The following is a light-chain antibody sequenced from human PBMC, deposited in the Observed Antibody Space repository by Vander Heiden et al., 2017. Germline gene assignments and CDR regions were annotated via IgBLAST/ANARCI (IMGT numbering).Light chain of an antibody. V-gene: IGLV3-21*02. CDR1: NIGGKG. CDR3: QVWDSSSVI. Sequence: SYVLTQTLAVAVAPGPTARITWGGSNIGGKGVHWYPQRPGQAPVLVVYDDFDLPSGIPERFSGANSGNTATLTVSRVEAGDEDDYFCQVWDSSSVIFGGGTKLTVL. J-gene: IGLJ2*01. CDR2: DDF.